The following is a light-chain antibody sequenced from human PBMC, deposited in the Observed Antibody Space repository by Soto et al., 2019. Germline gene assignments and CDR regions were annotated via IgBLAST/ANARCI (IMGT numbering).Light chain of an antibody. CDR2: GNS. V-gene: IGLV1-40*01. CDR3: QAYDSSLSVWV. Sequence: QSVLTQPPSVSGDPGQRVTISCNGSSSNIGAGYDVHWYQQLPGTAPKLLIYGNSNRPSGVPDRFSGSKSGTSASLAITGLQAEDEADYYCQAYDSSLSVWVFGGGTKLTVL. J-gene: IGLJ3*02. CDR1: SSNIGAGYD.